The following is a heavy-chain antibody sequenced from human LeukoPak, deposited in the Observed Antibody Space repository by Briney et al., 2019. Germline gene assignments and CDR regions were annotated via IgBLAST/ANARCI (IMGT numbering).Heavy chain of an antibody. D-gene: IGHD6-13*01. J-gene: IGHJ6*02. V-gene: IGHV4-59*04. CDR3: ATDDAIAAAGGGMDV. Sequence: SETLSLTCTVSGDSINAFYWSWIRQPPGKGLEWIGSIFYSGSTYYNPSLKSRVTMSVDTSEKQFSLRLISVTAADTAVYYCATDDAIAAAGGGMDVWGQGTTVIVSS. CDR1: GDSINAFY. CDR2: IFYSGST.